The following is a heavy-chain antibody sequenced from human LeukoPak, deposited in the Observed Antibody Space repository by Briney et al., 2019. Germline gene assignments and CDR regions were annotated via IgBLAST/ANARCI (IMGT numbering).Heavy chain of an antibody. D-gene: IGHD1-1*01. CDR3: AKSLFTSATGTGRAFHI. CDR2: ISETGDSK. Sequence: GGSLRLSCAASRFTFNNYGMSWVRQAPGKGLEWVSSISETGDSKYYADSVQGRFTISRDNSKSTLYLQMNGLRAEDTAIFYCAKSLFTSATGTGRAFHIWGQGTRVTVSS. CDR1: RFTFNNYG. J-gene: IGHJ3*02. V-gene: IGHV3-23*01.